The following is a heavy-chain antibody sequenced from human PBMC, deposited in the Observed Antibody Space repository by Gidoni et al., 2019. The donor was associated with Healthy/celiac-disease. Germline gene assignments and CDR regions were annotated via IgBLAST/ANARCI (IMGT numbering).Heavy chain of an antibody. CDR3: ARDLSRTSTEWKYYYYGMDV. V-gene: IGHV1-46*01. Sequence: QVQLVQSGAEVKKPGASVKVSCKASGYTFTSYYMHWVRQAPGQGLEWMGIINPSGGSTSYAQKFQGRVTMTRDTSTSTVYMELSSLRSEDTAVYYCARDLSRTSTEWKYYYYGMDVWGQGTTVTVSS. CDR2: INPSGGST. D-gene: IGHD1-1*01. J-gene: IGHJ6*02. CDR1: GYTFTSYY.